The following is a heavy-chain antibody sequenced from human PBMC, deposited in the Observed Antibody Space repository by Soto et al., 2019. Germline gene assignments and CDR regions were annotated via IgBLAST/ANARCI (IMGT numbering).Heavy chain of an antibody. D-gene: IGHD3-10*01. CDR3: ARGALWFGAHSYHMDV. V-gene: IGHV4-4*02. Sequence: QVQLQESGPGLVKPSGTLCLTCAVSGGSISSGNWWTWVRQPPGKGLEWLGEMYHGETTNYNPSLKSRVSISVDKSKTPCSLKMGSVSAADAAVDYCARGALWFGAHSYHMDVWGQGTTVTVSS. CDR2: MYHGETT. CDR1: GGSISSGNW. J-gene: IGHJ6*02.